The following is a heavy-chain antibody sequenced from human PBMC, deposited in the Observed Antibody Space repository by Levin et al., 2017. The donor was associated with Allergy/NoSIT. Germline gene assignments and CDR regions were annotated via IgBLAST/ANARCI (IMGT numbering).Heavy chain of an antibody. J-gene: IGHJ4*02. CDR1: GGTFSSYA. D-gene: IGHD3-10*01. V-gene: IGHV1-69*04. CDR3: ARDFGWFGELLPHYFDY. Sequence: SVKVSCKASGGTFSSYAISWVRQAPGQGLEWMGRIIPILGIANYAQKFQGRVTITADKSTSTAYMELSSLRSEDTAVYYCARDFGWFGELLPHYFDYWGQGTLVTVSS. CDR2: IIPILGIA.